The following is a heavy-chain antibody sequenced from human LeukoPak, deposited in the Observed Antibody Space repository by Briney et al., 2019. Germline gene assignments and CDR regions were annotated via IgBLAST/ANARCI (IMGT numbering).Heavy chain of an antibody. Sequence: SQTLSLTCTVSGGSISSGNYYWSWIRQPAGKGLEWIGHIYTSGSTNYNPSLKSRVTVSVDTSKNQFSLKLSSVTAADTAVYYCAREGYDSLWGQGTLVTVSS. D-gene: IGHD3-3*01. CDR1: GGSISSGNYY. CDR3: AREGYDSL. CDR2: IYTSGST. V-gene: IGHV4-61*09. J-gene: IGHJ4*02.